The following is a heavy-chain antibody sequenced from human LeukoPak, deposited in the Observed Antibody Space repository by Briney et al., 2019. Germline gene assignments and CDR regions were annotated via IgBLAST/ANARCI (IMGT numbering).Heavy chain of an antibody. Sequence: PGRSLRLSCAASGFTFSSYGMHWVRQASGKGLEWGAVISYDGSNKYYADSVKGRFTISRDNSKNTLYLQMNSLRAEDTAVYYCAKEANYYDSSGYPGKEGVYYFDYWGQGTLVTVSS. J-gene: IGHJ4*02. CDR1: GFTFSSYG. CDR3: AKEANYYDSSGYPGKEGVYYFDY. CDR2: ISYDGSNK. D-gene: IGHD3-22*01. V-gene: IGHV3-30*18.